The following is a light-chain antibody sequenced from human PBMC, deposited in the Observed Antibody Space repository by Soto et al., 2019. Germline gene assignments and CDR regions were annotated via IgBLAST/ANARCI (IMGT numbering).Light chain of an antibody. CDR3: SSYTSTSTYV. CDR1: SSDVGSYNR. J-gene: IGLJ1*01. V-gene: IGLV2-18*02. CDR2: EVS. Sequence: QSALTQPHSVSGSPGQSVTISCTGTSSDVGSYNRVSWYQQPPGTAPKLMIYEVSNRPSGVPDRFSGSKSGNTASLTISGLQAEDEADYYCSSYTSTSTYVFGTGTKLTVL.